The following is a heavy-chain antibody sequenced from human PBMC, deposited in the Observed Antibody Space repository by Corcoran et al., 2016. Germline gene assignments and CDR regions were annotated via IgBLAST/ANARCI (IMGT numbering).Heavy chain of an antibody. CDR2: MNPNSGNT. V-gene: IGHV1-8*01. CDR1: GYTFTSYD. J-gene: IGHJ6*02. Sequence: QVQLVQSGAGVKKPGASVKVSCKASGYTFTSYDINWVRQATGQGLEWMGWMNPNSGNTGYAQKFQGRVTMTRNTSISTAYMELSSLRSEDTAVYYCARVETQYYYYGMDVWGQGTTVTVSS. CDR3: ARVETQYYYYGMDV. D-gene: IGHD1-1*01.